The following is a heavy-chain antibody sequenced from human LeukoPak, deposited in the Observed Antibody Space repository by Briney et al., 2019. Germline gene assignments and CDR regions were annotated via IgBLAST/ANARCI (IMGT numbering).Heavy chain of an antibody. CDR3: ARDPGDNWNDMDY. V-gene: IGHV1-2*06. D-gene: IGHD1-1*01. CDR2: INPNSGGT. J-gene: IGHJ4*02. CDR1: GYTFTGYY. Sequence: ASVKVSCKASGYTFTGYYMHWVRQAPGQGLELMGRINPNSGGTNYAQKFQGRVTMTRDTSISTAYMELSRLRSDDTAVYYCARDPGDNWNDMDYWGQGTLVTVSS.